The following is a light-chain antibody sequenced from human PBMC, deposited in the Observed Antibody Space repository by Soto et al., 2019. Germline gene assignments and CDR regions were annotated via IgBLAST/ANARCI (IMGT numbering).Light chain of an antibody. CDR2: GAS. V-gene: IGKV3D-20*02. J-gene: IGKJ5*01. CDR3: QQRSNWPPIT. Sequence: IVLTQSPGTLSLSPGERATLSCRASQSVSSSYLAWYQQKPGQAPRLLIYGASNRATGIPDRFSGSGSGTDFILTISRLEPEDFAVYYCQQRSNWPPITFGQGTRLEIK. CDR1: QSVSSSY.